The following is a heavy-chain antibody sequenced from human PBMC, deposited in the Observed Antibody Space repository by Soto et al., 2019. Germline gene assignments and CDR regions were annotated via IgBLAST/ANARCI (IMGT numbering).Heavy chain of an antibody. CDR1: GFTFSNYA. V-gene: IGHV3-30-3*01. J-gene: IGHJ4*02. Sequence: QVELVESGGGVVQPGRSLRLSCAASGFTFSNYAMYWVRQAPGKGLEWVSFISYDGSHQFVADSVKGRFIISRDNSKNTVYVQMNSLRPDDTAVYYCAREGEYCSGGSCTYFAHWGQGSLVTVSS. D-gene: IGHD2-15*01. CDR2: ISYDGSHQ. CDR3: AREGEYCSGGSCTYFAH.